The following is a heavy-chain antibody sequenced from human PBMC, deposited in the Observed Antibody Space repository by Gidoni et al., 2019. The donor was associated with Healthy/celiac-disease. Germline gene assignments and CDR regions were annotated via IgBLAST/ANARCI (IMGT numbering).Heavy chain of an antibody. Sequence: EVQLVESGGGLVQQGRSLRLSCTASGFTFGDYAMSWFRQAPGKGLEWVGFIRSKAYGGTTEYAASVKGRFTISRDDSKSIAYLQMNSLKTEDTAVYYCTRDGTLVACGGSCYSDYYYGMDVWGQGTTVTVSS. CDR3: TRDGTLVACGGSCYSDYYYGMDV. V-gene: IGHV3-49*03. CDR2: IRSKAYGGTT. J-gene: IGHJ6*02. D-gene: IGHD2-15*01. CDR1: GFTFGDYA.